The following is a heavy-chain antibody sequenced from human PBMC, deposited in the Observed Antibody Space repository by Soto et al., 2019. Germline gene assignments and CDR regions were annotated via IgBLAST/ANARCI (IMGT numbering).Heavy chain of an antibody. Sequence: GGSLRLSCAGSGYTFNIYGMTWVRQAPGKGLEWVSTISGPLETYYADSVKGRFTISRDDSKATLYLQMNSLRAEDTAVYYCAKDGVPGNGKWDWLDSWGQGTLVTVSS. D-gene: IGHD6-19*01. V-gene: IGHV3-23*01. J-gene: IGHJ5*01. CDR1: GYTFNIYG. CDR2: ISGPLET. CDR3: AKDGVPGNGKWDWLDS.